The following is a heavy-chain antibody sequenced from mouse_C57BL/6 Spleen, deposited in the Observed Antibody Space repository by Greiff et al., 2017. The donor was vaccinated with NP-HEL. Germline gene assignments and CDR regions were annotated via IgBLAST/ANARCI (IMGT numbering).Heavy chain of an antibody. CDR1: GFSLTSYG. J-gene: IGHJ4*01. Sequence: QVQLQQSGPGLVQPSQSLSITCTVSGFSLTSYGVPWVRPSPGKGLEWLGVIWSDGSTDYNAAFISRLSISKDNSKSQVFFKMNSLQADDTAIYYCATPYSPHAMDYWGQGTSVTVSS. CDR2: IWSDGST. CDR3: ATPYSPHAMDY. V-gene: IGHV2-2*01. D-gene: IGHD2-12*01.